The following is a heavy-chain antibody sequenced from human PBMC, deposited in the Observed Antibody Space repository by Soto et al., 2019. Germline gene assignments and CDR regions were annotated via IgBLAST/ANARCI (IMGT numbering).Heavy chain of an antibody. D-gene: IGHD6-13*01. CDR2: LYYSGST. V-gene: IGHV4-59*01. Sequence: QVQLQESGPGLVKPSVTLSLTCTVSGGSISSYYWSWIRQPPGKGLEWIGYLYYSGSTNYNPSLKSRVTLSVDTSKNQFSLKLSSVTAADTAVYYCARGIYSSSYLDIWGQGSMVTVSS. CDR3: ARGIYSSSYLDI. J-gene: IGHJ3*02. CDR1: GGSISSYY.